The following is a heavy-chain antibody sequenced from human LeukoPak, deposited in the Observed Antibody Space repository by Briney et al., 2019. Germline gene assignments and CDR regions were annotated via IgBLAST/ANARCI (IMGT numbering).Heavy chain of an antibody. Sequence: ASVTVSCKASGYTFTSYYMHWVRQAPGQGLEWMGIINPSGGSTSYAQKFQGRITLTRDTSTSTAYMELNSLRSEAHAVYYCARDPDEGLAPFESWGQGTLVTVSS. D-gene: IGHD6-19*01. CDR2: INPSGGST. V-gene: IGHV1-46*01. CDR1: GYTFTSYY. J-gene: IGHJ4*02. CDR3: ARDPDEGLAPFES.